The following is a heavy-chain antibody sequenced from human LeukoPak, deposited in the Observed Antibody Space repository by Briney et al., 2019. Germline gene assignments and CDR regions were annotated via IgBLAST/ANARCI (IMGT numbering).Heavy chain of an antibody. CDR3: ATLNGPLFEY. Sequence: GGSLRLSCAASGFTFSNYWMSWVRQAPGKGLEWVASIHQHGNEKYFVDSVRGGFTISRDNAKNSLYLQMSSLRAEDTAVYYCATLNGPLFEYWGQGTLVTVSS. V-gene: IGHV3-7*01. D-gene: IGHD2-8*01. CDR2: IHQHGNEK. J-gene: IGHJ4*02. CDR1: GFTFSNYW.